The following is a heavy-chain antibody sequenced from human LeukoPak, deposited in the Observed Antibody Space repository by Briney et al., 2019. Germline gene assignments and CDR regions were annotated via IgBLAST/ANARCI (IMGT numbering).Heavy chain of an antibody. CDR2: IPYIRTT. J-gene: IGHJ5*02. V-gene: IGHV4-59*01. CDR3: ARGQPQRYNSGWYVNGFDP. D-gene: IGHD6-19*01. CDR1: GGSISSDY. Sequence: SETLSLTCTVSGGSISSDYWSWIRQPPGKGLEWIGYIPYIRTTKYNPSLKSRVTISIDTSKNQFSLKVNSVTAADTAVYYCARGQPQRYNSGWYVNGFDPWGQGTLVTVSS.